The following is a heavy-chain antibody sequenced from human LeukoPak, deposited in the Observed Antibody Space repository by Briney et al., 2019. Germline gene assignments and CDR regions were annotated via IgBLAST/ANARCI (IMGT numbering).Heavy chain of an antibody. V-gene: IGHV3-11*01. CDR1: GFTFSDYY. J-gene: IGHJ6*02. CDR2: ISSSGNTI. CDR3: ARDSPSTQKYGMDV. Sequence: GGSLRLSCAASGFTFSDYYMSWVRQAPGQGLEWISYISSSGNTIYYADSVKGRFTISRDNAKNSLYLQMNSLRAEDTAVYCCARDSPSTQKYGMDVWGQGTTVTVSS.